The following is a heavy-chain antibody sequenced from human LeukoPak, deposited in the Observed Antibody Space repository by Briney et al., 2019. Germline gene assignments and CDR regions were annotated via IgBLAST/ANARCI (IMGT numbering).Heavy chain of an antibody. CDR3: ARDPYSSGWYKDAFDI. J-gene: IGHJ3*02. CDR2: ISGSSSYI. V-gene: IGHV3-21*01. Sequence: PGGSLRLSCAASGFTFSSYSMNWVRQAPGKGLEWVSSISGSSSYINYADSVKGRFTISRDNAQNSLFLQLNSLRAEDTAVYYCARDPYSSGWYKDAFDIWGQGAMVTVSS. D-gene: IGHD6-19*01. CDR1: GFTFSSYS.